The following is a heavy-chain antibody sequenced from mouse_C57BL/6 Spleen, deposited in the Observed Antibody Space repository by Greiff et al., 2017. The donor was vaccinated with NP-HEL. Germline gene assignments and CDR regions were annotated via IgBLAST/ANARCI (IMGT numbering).Heavy chain of an antibody. CDR1: GYAFSSYW. V-gene: IGHV1-80*01. Sequence: QVQLKESGAELVKPGASVKISCKTSGYAFSSYWMNWVKQRPGKGLEWIGQIYPGDGDTNYNGKFKGKATLTADKSSSTAYMQLSSLTSEDSAVYFCARSEPQSYYSDYWGQGTTLTVSS. D-gene: IGHD1-1*01. CDR2: IYPGDGDT. J-gene: IGHJ2*01. CDR3: ARSEPQSYYSDY.